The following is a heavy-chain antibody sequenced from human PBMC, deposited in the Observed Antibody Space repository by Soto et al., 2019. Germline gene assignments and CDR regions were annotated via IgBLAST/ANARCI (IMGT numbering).Heavy chain of an antibody. CDR1: DGSTSSYY. Sequence: SGTLSLTCTVHDGSTSSYYWSWIRQPPRKGLEWIGYIYYSGSTNYNPSLKSRVTISVDTSKDQFSLKLSSVTAADTAVYYCARRISVAGTAGPKLNWFQPSCPGTLVTVSS. CDR3: ARRISVAGTAGPKLNWFQP. CDR2: IYYSGST. J-gene: IGHJ5*02. D-gene: IGHD6-19*01. V-gene: IGHV4-59*01.